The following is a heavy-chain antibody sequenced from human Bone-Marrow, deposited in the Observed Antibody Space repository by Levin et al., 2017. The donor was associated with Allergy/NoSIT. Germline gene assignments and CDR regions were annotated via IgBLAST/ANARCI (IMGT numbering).Heavy chain of an antibody. V-gene: IGHV1-2*06. D-gene: IGHD5-12*01. Sequence: ASVKVSCKASGYSFNAYYIHWVRQAPGQGLEWMGRINANSGDTNFAQNFQGRVTMTRDISIRTAYMELGSLTSDDTAIYYCAREYSGSSAVDVWGQGTAVTVSS. CDR1: GYSFNAYY. CDR2: INANSGDT. J-gene: IGHJ3*01. CDR3: AREYSGSSAVDV.